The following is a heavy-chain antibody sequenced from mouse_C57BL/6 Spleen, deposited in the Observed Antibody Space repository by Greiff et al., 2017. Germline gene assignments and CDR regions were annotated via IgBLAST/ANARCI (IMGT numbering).Heavy chain of an antibody. Sequence: VQLVESGAELVRPGTSVKVSCKASGYAFTNYLIEWVKQRPGQGLEWIGVINPGSGGTNYNEKFKGKATLTADKSSSTAYMQLSSLTSEDSAVYFCASYYGSSFAYWGQGTLVTVSA. D-gene: IGHD1-1*01. CDR3: ASYYGSSFAY. J-gene: IGHJ3*01. V-gene: IGHV1-54*01. CDR2: INPGSGGT. CDR1: GYAFTNYL.